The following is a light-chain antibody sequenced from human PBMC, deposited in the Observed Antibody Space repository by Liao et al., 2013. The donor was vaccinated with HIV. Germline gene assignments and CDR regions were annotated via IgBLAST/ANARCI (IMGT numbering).Light chain of an antibody. CDR3: QVWDSSSDHRV. CDR1: NIGSKS. V-gene: IGLV3-21*04. Sequence: SYELTQPPSVSVAPGKTARITCGGNNIGSKSVHWYQQKPGQAPVLVIYYDSDRPSGIPERFSGSNSAHTATLTISRVEAGDEADYYCQVWDSSSDHRVFGGGTKLTVL. J-gene: IGLJ2*01. CDR2: YDS.